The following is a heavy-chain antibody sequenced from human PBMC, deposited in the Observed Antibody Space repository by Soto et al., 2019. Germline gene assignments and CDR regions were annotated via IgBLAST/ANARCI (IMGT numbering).Heavy chain of an antibody. CDR3: AKVKQSVLRYFDWSLYYGMDV. D-gene: IGHD3-9*01. Sequence: GGSLRLSCAASGFTFSSYGMHWVRQAPGKGLEWVAVISCDGSNKYYADSVKGRFTISRDNSKNTLYLQMNSLRAEDTAVYYCAKVKQSVLRYFDWSLYYGMDVWGQGTTVTVSS. CDR1: GFTFSSYG. CDR2: ISCDGSNK. V-gene: IGHV3-30*18. J-gene: IGHJ6*02.